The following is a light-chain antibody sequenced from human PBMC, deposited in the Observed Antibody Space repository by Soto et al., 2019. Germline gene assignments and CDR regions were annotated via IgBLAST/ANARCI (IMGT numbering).Light chain of an antibody. Sequence: QSVLTQPPSASGTPGQRVTISCSGSSSNIGINPVNWYQQLPGTAPKLLIYTDTQRPSGVPDRFSGSKSGTSASLAIRGLQSEDEAHYYCASWGDSLNGVLFGGGTKLTVL. CDR1: SSNIGINP. V-gene: IGLV1-44*01. CDR2: TDT. CDR3: ASWGDSLNGVL. J-gene: IGLJ2*01.